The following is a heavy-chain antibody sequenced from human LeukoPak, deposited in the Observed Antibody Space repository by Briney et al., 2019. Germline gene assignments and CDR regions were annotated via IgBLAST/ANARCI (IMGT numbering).Heavy chain of an antibody. J-gene: IGHJ6*04. CDR3: AELGITMIGGV. CDR1: GFTFTKYW. D-gene: IGHD3-10*02. V-gene: IGHV3-7*01. CDR2: IKQDGSDK. Sequence: GGSLRLSCAASGFTFTKYWMSWVRQVPGKGLEWVANIKQDGSDKYYLDSVKGRFTISRDNAKNSLYLQMNSLRAEDTAVYYCAELGITMIGGVWGKGTTVTISS.